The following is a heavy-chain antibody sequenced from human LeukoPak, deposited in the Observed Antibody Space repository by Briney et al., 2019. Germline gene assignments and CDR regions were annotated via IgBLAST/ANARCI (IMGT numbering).Heavy chain of an antibody. CDR1: GFTFSGYW. Sequence: GSLRLSCAAPGFTFSGYWMTWVRQAPGKGLQWVANIKDDGSETYYVDSVKGRFTISRDNAKNSLYLQMNSLRAEDTAVYYCAKDAAVGSSGYYYVPPLYYFHYWGQGTLVTVSS. J-gene: IGHJ4*02. D-gene: IGHD3-22*01. V-gene: IGHV3-7*01. CDR2: IKDDGSET. CDR3: AKDAAVGSSGYYYVPPLYYFHY.